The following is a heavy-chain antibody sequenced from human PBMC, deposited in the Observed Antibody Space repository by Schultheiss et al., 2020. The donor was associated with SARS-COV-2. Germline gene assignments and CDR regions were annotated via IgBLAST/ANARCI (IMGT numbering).Heavy chain of an antibody. CDR2: IYSDGTT. J-gene: IGHJ4*02. CDR3: AREGPVSGTSGSID. V-gene: IGHV3-53*04. CDR1: EFTFSSYA. Sequence: GESLKISCAASEFTFSSYAMSWVRRAPGEGLEWVSGIYSDGTTHYADSVKGRFTISRHNSKNTLYLQMNSLRPEDTAVYYCAREGPVSGTSGSIDWGQGTLVTVSS. D-gene: IGHD6-6*01.